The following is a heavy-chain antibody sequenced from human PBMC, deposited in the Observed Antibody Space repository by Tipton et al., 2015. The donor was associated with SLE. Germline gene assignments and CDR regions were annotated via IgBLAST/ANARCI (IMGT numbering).Heavy chain of an antibody. Sequence: TLSLTCTVSGGSISSSSYYWGWIRQPPGKGLEWIGSIYYSGSTYYNPSLQSRVTISVDTSKNQFSLKLSSVTAADTAVYYCARADGYNSGFDWGQGTMVTVSS. J-gene: IGHJ3*01. CDR1: GGSISSSSYY. D-gene: IGHD5-24*01. CDR3: ARADGYNSGFD. CDR2: IYYSGST. V-gene: IGHV4-39*07.